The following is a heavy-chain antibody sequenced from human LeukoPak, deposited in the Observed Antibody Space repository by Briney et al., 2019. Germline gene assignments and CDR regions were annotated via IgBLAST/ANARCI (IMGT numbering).Heavy chain of an antibody. CDR1: GVSISAYY. J-gene: IGHJ4*02. V-gene: IGHV4-4*07. Sequence: SETLSLTCSVSGVSISAYYWSWIRQPAGKGLEWIGRIYPGESIYASENTNYNPSLKSRVSMSGDTSKNQVSLKLRSVTAADTAVYYCARGCGIAVAGLFFDYWGQGTLVTVSS. CDR2: IYPGESIYASENT. CDR3: ARGCGIAVAGLFFDY. D-gene: IGHD6-19*01.